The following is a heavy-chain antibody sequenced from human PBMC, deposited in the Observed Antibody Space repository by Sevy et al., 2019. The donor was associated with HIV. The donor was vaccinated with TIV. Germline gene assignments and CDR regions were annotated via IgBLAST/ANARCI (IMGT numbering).Heavy chain of an antibody. CDR1: GFTLSSFW. V-gene: IGHV3-7*03. CDR2: IKEDGSDK. Sequence: GGALRLSCAASGFTLSSFWMTWVRQAPGKGREWVANIKEDGSDKKYLDSVKGRFTISRDNAKNSLYLQMNSLRAEDTAVYYCARDKNHYDRSVYYDAFDIWGQGTIVTVSS. D-gene: IGHD3-22*01. CDR3: ARDKNHYDRSVYYDAFDI. J-gene: IGHJ3*02.